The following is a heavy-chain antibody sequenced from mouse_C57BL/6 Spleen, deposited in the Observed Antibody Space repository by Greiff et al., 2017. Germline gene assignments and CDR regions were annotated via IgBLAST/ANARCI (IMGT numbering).Heavy chain of an antibody. J-gene: IGHJ4*01. CDR3: ACYYYGSSYYAMDY. CDR1: GYSFTDYN. V-gene: IGHV1-39*01. D-gene: IGHD1-1*01. CDR2: INPNYGTT. Sequence: EVQLQQSGPELVKPGASVKISCKASGYSFTDYNMNWVKQSNGKSLEWIGVINPNYGTTSYNQKFKGKATLTVDQSSSTAYMQLNSLTSEDSAVYYCACYYYGSSYYAMDYWGQGTSVTVSS.